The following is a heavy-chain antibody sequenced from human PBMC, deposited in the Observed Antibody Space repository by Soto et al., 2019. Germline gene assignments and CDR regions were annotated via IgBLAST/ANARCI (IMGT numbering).Heavy chain of an antibody. CDR2: IYYSGST. D-gene: IGHD3-10*01. J-gene: IGHJ4*02. Sequence: PSETLSLTCTVSGGSISSGDYYWSWIRQPPGKGLGWIGYIYYSGSTYYNPSLKSRVTISVDTSKNQFSLKLSSVTAADTAVYYCASLNRMVRGVIMLDYWGQGTLVTVSS. CDR3: ASLNRMVRGVIMLDY. V-gene: IGHV4-30-4*01. CDR1: GGSISSGDYY.